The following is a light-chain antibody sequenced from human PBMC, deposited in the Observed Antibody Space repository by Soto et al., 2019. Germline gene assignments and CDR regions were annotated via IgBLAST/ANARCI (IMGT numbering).Light chain of an antibody. Sequence: QSVLTQPASVSGSPGQSITISCTGTSSDVGSYDLVSWYQHHPGTAPKLILYEVTKRPSGVSNRFSGSKFGNTASLTISGLQTEDDSHYYCCSYANGNTLLFGGGTKLTVL. CDR3: CSYANGNTLL. V-gene: IGLV2-23*02. CDR1: SSDVGSYDL. J-gene: IGLJ2*01. CDR2: EVT.